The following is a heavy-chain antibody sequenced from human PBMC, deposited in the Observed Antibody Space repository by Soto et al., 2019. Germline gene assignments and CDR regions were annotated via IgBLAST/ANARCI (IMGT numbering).Heavy chain of an antibody. CDR1: GFIFENFG. D-gene: IGHD1-26*01. CDR2: ISGSGFKK. Sequence: GGSLRLSCAASGFIFENFGMSWVRQAPGKGLEWSSSISGSGFKKYYADSVKGRFTISRDNSKSTVYLELNNLSAEDTAVYHCAKNQGVELVPLATVDWFDPWGQGSVVTVSS. V-gene: IGHV3-23*01. CDR3: AKNQGVELVPLATVDWFDP. J-gene: IGHJ5*02.